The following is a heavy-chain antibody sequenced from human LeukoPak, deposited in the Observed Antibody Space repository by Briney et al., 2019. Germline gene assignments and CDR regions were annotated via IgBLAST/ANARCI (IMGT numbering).Heavy chain of an antibody. J-gene: IGHJ3*02. CDR3: ARDDSRLRTNAFDM. Sequence: ASVKVSCKASGYTFTDYHVHWVRQAPGQGLEWMGWIDPDSGGTNYAQKFQGRVTMTRDTSISTAYMALTSLRSDDTAVYYCARDDSRLRTNAFDMWGQGTMLTVSS. CDR1: GYTFTDYH. CDR2: IDPDSGGT. D-gene: IGHD1-14*01. V-gene: IGHV1-2*02.